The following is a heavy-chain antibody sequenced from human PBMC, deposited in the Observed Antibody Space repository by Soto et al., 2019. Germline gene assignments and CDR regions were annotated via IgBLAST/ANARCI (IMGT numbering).Heavy chain of an antibody. CDR1: GFTFRNYA. CDR3: AKDRSSTSCYAFDY. CDR2: ISGSGGTT. J-gene: IGHJ4*02. Sequence: GGSLRLSCAASGFTFRNYAMSWSRQAPGKGLEWVSAISGSGGTTHYADSVKGRFTISRDNSKNTLYLQMNSLRVEDTAVYYCAKDRSSTSCYAFDYWGQGSLVTVSS. D-gene: IGHD2-2*01. V-gene: IGHV3-23*01.